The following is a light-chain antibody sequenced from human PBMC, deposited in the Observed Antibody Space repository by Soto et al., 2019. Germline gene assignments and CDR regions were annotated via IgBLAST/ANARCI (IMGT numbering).Light chain of an antibody. CDR1: QSVLYSSNNQNY. J-gene: IGKJ2*01. Sequence: DIVMTQSPDSLAVSLGERATINCKSSQSVLYSSNNQNYLAWYQQKPGQSPKLLLHWATTRESGVPDRFSGSGSGTDFTLTISSLQAEDVAVYYCQQYYSALYPFGQGTKLEI. V-gene: IGKV4-1*01. CDR3: QQYYSALYP. CDR2: WAT.